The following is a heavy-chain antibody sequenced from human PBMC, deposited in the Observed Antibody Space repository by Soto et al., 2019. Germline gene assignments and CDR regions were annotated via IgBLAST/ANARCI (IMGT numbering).Heavy chain of an antibody. CDR2: ISGSGGST. CDR3: AKDNKWKEPFYY. D-gene: IGHD1-1*01. J-gene: IGHJ4*02. Sequence: EVQLLESGGGLVQPGGSLRLSCAASGFTFSSYAMSWVRQAPGKGLEWVSAISGSGGSTYYADSVKGRFTISRDNFQNTPLPEMNRLRGEEQAVYFWAKDNKWKEPFYYRGQGTLVTVSS. V-gene: IGHV3-23*01. CDR1: GFTFSSYA.